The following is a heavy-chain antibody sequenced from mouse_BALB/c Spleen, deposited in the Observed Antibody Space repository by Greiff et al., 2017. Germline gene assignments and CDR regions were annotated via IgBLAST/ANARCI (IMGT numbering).Heavy chain of an antibody. V-gene: IGHV3-2*02. Sequence: DVQLQESGPGLVKPSQSLSLTCTVTGYSITSDYAWNWIRQFPGNKLEWMGYISYSGSTSYNPSLKSRISITRDTSKNQFFLQLNSVTTEDTATYYCATIYYGIFAYWGQGTLVTVSA. J-gene: IGHJ3*01. CDR2: ISYSGST. CDR3: ATIYYGIFAY. CDR1: GYSITSDYA. D-gene: IGHD2-1*01.